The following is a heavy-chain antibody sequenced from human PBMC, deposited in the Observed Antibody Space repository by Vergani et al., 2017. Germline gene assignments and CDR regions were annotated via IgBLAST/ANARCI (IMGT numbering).Heavy chain of an antibody. CDR1: GGTFSSYT. CDR3: VKDHPVFDE. V-gene: IGHV1-69*08. J-gene: IGHJ4*02. CDR2: IIPILGIA. Sequence: QVQLVQSGAEVKKPGSSVKVSCKASGGTFSSYTISWVRQAPGQGLEWMGRIIPILGIANYAQKFQGRVTITADKSTSTAYMELNSLSAEDTALYHCVKDHPVFDEWGRGTLVSVS.